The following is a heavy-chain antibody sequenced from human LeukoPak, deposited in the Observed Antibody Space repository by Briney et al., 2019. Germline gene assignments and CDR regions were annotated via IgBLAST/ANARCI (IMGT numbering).Heavy chain of an antibody. CDR3: ARDSSGYKGAFDI. D-gene: IGHD3-22*01. J-gene: IGHJ3*02. V-gene: IGHV3-21*01. CDR1: GFTFSSYS. Sequence: PGGSLRLSCAASGFTFSSYSMNWVRQAPGKGLEWVSSISSSSSYIYYADSVKGRFTISRDNAKNSLYLQMNSLRAEDTAVYYRARDSSGYKGAFDIWGQGTMVTVSS. CDR2: ISSSSSYI.